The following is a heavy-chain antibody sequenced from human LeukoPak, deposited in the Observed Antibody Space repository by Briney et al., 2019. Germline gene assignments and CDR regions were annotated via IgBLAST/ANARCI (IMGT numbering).Heavy chain of an antibody. J-gene: IGHJ6*02. Sequence: ASVKVSCKASGYTFTGYYMHWVRQAPGQGLEWMGWINPNSGGTNYAQKFQGRVTMTRDTSISTAYMELSRLRSEDTAVYYCARGPSDFWSGYYYYYYYGMDVWGQGTTVTVSS. CDR3: ARGPSDFWSGYYYYYYYGMDV. V-gene: IGHV1-2*02. CDR2: INPNSGGT. CDR1: GYTFTGYY. D-gene: IGHD3-3*01.